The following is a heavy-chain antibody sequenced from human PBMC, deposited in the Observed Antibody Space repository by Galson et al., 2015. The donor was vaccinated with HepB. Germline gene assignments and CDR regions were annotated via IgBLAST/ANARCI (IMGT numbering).Heavy chain of an antibody. V-gene: IGHV3-64D*06. J-gene: IGHJ4*02. D-gene: IGHD6-13*01. CDR2: ISSNGGST. CDR1: GFTFSSYA. Sequence: SLRLSCAASGFTFSSYAMHWVRQAPGKGLEYVSAISSNGGSTYYADSVKGRFTISRDNSKNTLYLQMSSLRAEDTAVYYCVISMRRIIAAAGIFDYWGQGTLVTVSS. CDR3: VISMRRIIAAAGIFDY.